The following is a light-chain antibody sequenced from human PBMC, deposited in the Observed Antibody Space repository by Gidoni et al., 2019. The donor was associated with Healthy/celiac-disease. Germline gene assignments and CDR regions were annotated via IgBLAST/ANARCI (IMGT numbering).Light chain of an antibody. CDR1: QAISNY. V-gene: IGKV1-16*02. CDR2: AAC. CDR3: QQYNSYPRT. J-gene: IGKJ1*01. Sequence: DIQMTQSPSSLSASVGDRVTITCRASQAISNYLGWFQQKPGKAPKSLIYAACSLQSGVPSKFSGSGSGTDFTLTISRLQPEEFATYYCQQYNSYPRTFGQGTKVEIK.